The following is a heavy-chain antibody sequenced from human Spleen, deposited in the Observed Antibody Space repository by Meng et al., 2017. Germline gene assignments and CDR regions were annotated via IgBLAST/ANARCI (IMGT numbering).Heavy chain of an antibody. CDR3: ARRGSYYDTNGYYYFDY. J-gene: IGHJ4*02. Sequence: QLQLQESGPGLVKPSEILSLTCTVSGGSVSGYFWSWVRQPPGKGLEWIGYIDYSGSTNYNPSLKSRVTISTDTSKNQFSLKLTSVTATDTAVYFCARRGSYYDTNGYYYFDYWGQGTLVTVSS. CDR1: GGSVSGYF. V-gene: IGHV4-59*08. CDR2: IDYSGST. D-gene: IGHD3-22*01.